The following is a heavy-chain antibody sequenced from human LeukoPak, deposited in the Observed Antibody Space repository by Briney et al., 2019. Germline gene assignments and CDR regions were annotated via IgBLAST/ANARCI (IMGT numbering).Heavy chain of an antibody. CDR1: GFTVSSNY. CDR2: IYSGGST. V-gene: IGHV3-53*01. CDR3: ARSYYGSGSYYNELEYYFDY. J-gene: IGHJ4*02. Sequence: GGPLRLSCAASGFTVSSNYMSWVRQAPGKGLEWVSVIYSGGSTYYADSVKGRFTISRDNSKNTLYLQMNSLRAEDTAVYYCARSYYGSGSYYNELEYYFDYWGQGTLVTVSS. D-gene: IGHD3-10*01.